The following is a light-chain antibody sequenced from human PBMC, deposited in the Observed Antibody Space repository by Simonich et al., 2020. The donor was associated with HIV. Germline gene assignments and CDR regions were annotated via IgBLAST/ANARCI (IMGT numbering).Light chain of an antibody. CDR2: EAS. CDR1: QSVTSY. Sequence: EIVLTQSPAILSLSPGETATLSCRASQSVTSYVAWYQQKPGQAHRLLIYEASSRATGGPGRVSGSGAGTDFTLTITSLESEDFAVYYCQQRSNWITFGQGTRLEIK. V-gene: IGKV3-11*01. CDR3: QQRSNWIT. J-gene: IGKJ5*01.